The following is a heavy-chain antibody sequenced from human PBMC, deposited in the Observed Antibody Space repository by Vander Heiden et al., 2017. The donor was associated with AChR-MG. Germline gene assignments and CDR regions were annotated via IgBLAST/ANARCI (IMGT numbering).Heavy chain of an antibody. D-gene: IGHD3-22*01. Sequence: QDQLVQSGAEVKKPGASVKVSCQVSGYTLTELSMHWVRQAPGKGLEWMGGCDPEDGETIYAQKFQGRVTMTEDTSTDTAYMELSSLRSEDTAVYYCATYYYDSSGPNWFDPWGQGTLVTVSS. V-gene: IGHV1-24*01. J-gene: IGHJ5*02. CDR2: CDPEDGET. CDR1: GYTLTELS. CDR3: ATYYYDSSGPNWFDP.